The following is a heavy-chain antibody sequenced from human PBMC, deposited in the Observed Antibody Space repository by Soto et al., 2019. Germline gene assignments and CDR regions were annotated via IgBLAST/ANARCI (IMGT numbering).Heavy chain of an antibody. Sequence: TSQTLSLTCGVSDSSINSNYYWLWIRQPPGKGLEWIGAIHHSGTTYYTPSLKSRVTISMDTSKNHFSLRLTSVTAADTAIYYCVRGLYGGNFDYWGQGTTVTVSS. V-gene: IGHV4-38-2*01. D-gene: IGHD4-17*01. J-gene: IGHJ4*02. CDR3: VRGLYGGNFDY. CDR1: DSSINSNYY. CDR2: IHHSGTT.